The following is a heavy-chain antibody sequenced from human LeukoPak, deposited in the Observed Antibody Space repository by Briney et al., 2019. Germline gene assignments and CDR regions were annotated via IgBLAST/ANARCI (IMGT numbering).Heavy chain of an antibody. CDR2: IYYSGST. CDR1: GGSISSYY. Sequence: SETLSLTCTVSGGSISSYYWSWIRQPPGKGLEWMGYIYYSGSTNYNPSLKSRVTISVDTSKSQFSLKLSSVTAADTAVYYCARVGYSSGWDFDYWGQGTLVTVSS. V-gene: IGHV4-59*01. CDR3: ARVGYSSGWDFDY. D-gene: IGHD6-19*01. J-gene: IGHJ4*02.